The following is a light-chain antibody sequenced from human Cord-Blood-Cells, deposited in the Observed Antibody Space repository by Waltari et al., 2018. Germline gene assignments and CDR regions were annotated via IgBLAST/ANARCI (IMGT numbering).Light chain of an antibody. CDR2: RNN. Sequence: QSVLTQPPSASGTPGQRVTISCSGSSSNIGSNYVYWYQQLPGTAPKLLIYRNNQRPSGFPDRFSGSKYGTSASLAISGLRSEDEADYYCAAWDDSLSGRVFGGGTKLTVL. CDR3: AAWDDSLSGRV. J-gene: IGLJ3*02. CDR1: SSNIGSNY. V-gene: IGLV1-47*01.